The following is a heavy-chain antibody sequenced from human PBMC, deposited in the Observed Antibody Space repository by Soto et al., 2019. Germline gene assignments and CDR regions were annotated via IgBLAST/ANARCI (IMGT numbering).Heavy chain of an antibody. CDR2: ITNSGGRT. V-gene: IGHV3-23*01. CDR1: GFTFKNSA. D-gene: IGHD2-15*01. J-gene: IGHJ1*01. Sequence: PGGSLRLSCGASGFTFKNSAMTWVRQAPGQGLEYVSSITNSGGRTFYANSVKGRFSISRDNSKNTLFLQMNSLRAEDTAVYYCAKNVVHRGVECWGQGTLVTVAS. CDR3: AKNVVHRGVEC.